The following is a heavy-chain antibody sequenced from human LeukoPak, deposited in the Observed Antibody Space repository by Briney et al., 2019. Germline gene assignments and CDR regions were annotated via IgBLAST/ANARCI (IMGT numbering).Heavy chain of an antibody. CDR2: IWYDGSNK. CDR1: GFTFSSYG. Sequence: GGSLRLSCAASGFTFSSYGMHWVCQAPGKGLERVAGIWYDGSNKYYADSVKGRFTISRDNSKNTLYLQMNSLRAEDTAVYYCAKLGYSSSPEDYWGQGTLVTVSS. V-gene: IGHV3-33*06. D-gene: IGHD6-6*01. J-gene: IGHJ4*02. CDR3: AKLGYSSSPEDY.